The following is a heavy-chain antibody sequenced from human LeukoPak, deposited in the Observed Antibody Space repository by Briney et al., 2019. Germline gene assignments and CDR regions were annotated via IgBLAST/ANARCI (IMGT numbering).Heavy chain of an antibody. V-gene: IGHV1-69*13. Sequence: SVKVSCKASGGTFSSYAISWVRQAPGQGLEWMGGTIPIFGTANYAQKFQGRVTITADESASTAYMELSSLRSEDTAVYYCARERESMIGVWYFDYWGQGTLVTVSS. CDR3: ARERESMIGVWYFDY. D-gene: IGHD3-22*01. CDR2: TIPIFGTA. CDR1: GGTFSSYA. J-gene: IGHJ4*02.